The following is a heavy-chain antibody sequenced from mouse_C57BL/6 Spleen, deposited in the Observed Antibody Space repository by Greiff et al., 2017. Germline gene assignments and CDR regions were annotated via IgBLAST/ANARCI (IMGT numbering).Heavy chain of an antibody. CDR2: FYPGSGSI. V-gene: IGHV1-62-2*01. CDR3: ARHEGIYYYYGAWFAY. J-gene: IGHJ3*01. CDR1: GYTFTEYT. Sequence: QVQLKQSGAELVKPGASVKLSCKASGYTFTEYTIHWVKQRSGQGLEWIGWFYPGSGSIKYNEKFKDKATLTADKSSSTVYMELSRLTSEDSAVYFCARHEGIYYYYGAWFAYWGQGTLVTVSA. D-gene: IGHD2-4*01.